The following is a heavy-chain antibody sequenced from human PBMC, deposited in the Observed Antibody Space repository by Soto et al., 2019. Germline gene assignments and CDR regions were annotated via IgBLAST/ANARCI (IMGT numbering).Heavy chain of an antibody. D-gene: IGHD1-1*01. J-gene: IGHJ4*02. CDR1: GGSISSGGYY. CDR2: IYYSGST. Sequence: QVQLQESGTGLVKPSQTLSLTCSVSGGSISSGGYYWSWIRQHPGKGLEWIGYIYYSGSTHYNPSRKSLVTASINGSEYLFSLQPTSVTAADTAVYYYARLTHLEPLFDCCGPGTL. CDR3: ARLTHLEPLFDC. V-gene: IGHV4-31*01.